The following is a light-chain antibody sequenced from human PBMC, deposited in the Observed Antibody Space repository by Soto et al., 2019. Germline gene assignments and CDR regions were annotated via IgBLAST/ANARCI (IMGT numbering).Light chain of an antibody. CDR3: AAWDDSLNVI. CDR2: TNN. CDR1: SSNIGNNA. Sequence: QSALTQPPSASGTPGQRVTISCSGSSSNIGNNAVNWYQQLPGTAPKLLIYTNNQRPSGVPDRFSGSKSGTSASLAISGLQSEDEADYYCAAWDDSLNVIFGGGTKVTVL. V-gene: IGLV1-44*01. J-gene: IGLJ2*01.